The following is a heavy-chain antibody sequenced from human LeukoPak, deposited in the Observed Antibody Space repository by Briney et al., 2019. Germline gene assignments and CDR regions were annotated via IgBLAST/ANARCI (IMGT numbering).Heavy chain of an antibody. D-gene: IGHD3-3*01. Sequence: GGSLRVSCAASGFTFSGSTIHWVRQASGKGLEWVGRIRSKANSYTTEYGASVKGRFTVSRDDSKNTAYLQMNSLKTEDTAVYYCTLSGEITISSAGGGQGTLVTVSS. J-gene: IGHJ4*02. CDR2: IRSKANSYTT. CDR3: TLSGEITISSAG. CDR1: GFTFSGST. V-gene: IGHV3-73*01.